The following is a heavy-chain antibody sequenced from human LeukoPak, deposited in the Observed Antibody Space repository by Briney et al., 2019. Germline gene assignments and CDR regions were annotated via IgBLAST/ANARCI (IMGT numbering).Heavy chain of an antibody. D-gene: IGHD5-18*01. CDR1: GGSISSYY. CDR2: IYYSGST. Sequence: PSETLSLTCTVSGGSISSYYWSWIRQPPGKGLEWIGYIYYSGSTNYNPSLKSRVTISVDTSKNQFSLKLSSVTAADTAVYYCAREVGYSHGDWGQGTLVTVSS. V-gene: IGHV4-59*01. CDR3: AREVGYSHGD. J-gene: IGHJ4*02.